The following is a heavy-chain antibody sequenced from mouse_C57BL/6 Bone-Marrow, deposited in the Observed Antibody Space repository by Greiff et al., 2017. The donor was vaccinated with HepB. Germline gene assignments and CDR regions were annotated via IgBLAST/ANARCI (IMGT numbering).Heavy chain of an antibody. J-gene: IGHJ1*03. V-gene: IGHV1-69*01. CDR2: IDPSDSYT. CDR1: GYTFTSYW. D-gene: IGHD1-1*01. Sequence: QVQLQQPGAELVMPGASVKLSCKASGYTFTSYWMHWVKQRPGQGLEWIGEIDPSDSYTNYNQKFKGKSTLTVDKSSSTAYMQLSSLTSEDSAVYYCARAVDLYFDVWGTGTTVTVSS. CDR3: ARAVDLYFDV.